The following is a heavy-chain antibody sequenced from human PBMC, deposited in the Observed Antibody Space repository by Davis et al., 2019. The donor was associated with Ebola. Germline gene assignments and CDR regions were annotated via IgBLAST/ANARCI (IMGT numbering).Heavy chain of an antibody. CDR2: ISPGGGDT. CDR1: GLTFSSHA. V-gene: IGHV3-23*01. D-gene: IGHD2-2*01. CDR3: AKTPVEVPATPLYYYMDV. Sequence: PGGSLRLSCAASGLTFSSHAMSWVRQAPGKGLEWVASISPGGGDTHYADSVKGRFTISRDNSKNTLFLQMNGLRAEDTAVYYCAKTPVEVPATPLYYYMDVWGNGTTVTVS. J-gene: IGHJ6*03.